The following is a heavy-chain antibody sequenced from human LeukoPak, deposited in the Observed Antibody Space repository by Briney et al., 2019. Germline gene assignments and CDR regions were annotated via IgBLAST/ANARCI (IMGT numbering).Heavy chain of an antibody. V-gene: IGHV1-69*02. CDR2: IIPILGIA. CDR1: GGTFSSYT. J-gene: IGHJ4*02. Sequence: ASVKVSCKASGGTFSSYTISWVRQAPGQGPEWMGRIIPILGIANYAQKFQGRVTITADKSTSTAYMELSSLRSEDTAVYYCASGVGYYDSGGYYYSPIECWGQGTLVTVSS. D-gene: IGHD3-22*01. CDR3: ASGVGYYDSGGYYYSPIEC.